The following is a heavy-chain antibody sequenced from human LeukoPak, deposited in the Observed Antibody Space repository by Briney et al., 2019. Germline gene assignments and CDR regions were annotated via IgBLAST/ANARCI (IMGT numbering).Heavy chain of an antibody. J-gene: IGHJ3*02. CDR1: GFTFSSYA. V-gene: IGHV3-23*01. CDR3: ARDRVEMATILGDVQGDAFDI. CDR2: ISGSGGST. Sequence: GGSLRLSCAASGFTFSSYAMSWVRQAPGKGLEWVSAISGSGGSTYYADSVKGRFTISRDNSKNTLYLQMNSLRAEDTAVYFCARDRVEMATILGDVQGDAFDIWGQGTMVTVSS. D-gene: IGHD5-24*01.